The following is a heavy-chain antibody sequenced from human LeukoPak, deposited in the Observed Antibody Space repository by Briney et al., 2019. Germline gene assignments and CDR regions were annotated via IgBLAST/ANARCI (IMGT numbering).Heavy chain of an antibody. CDR3: ARGAPVAIFGPGYDEYFEY. CDR1: GYTFDNYD. D-gene: IGHD3-3*01. V-gene: IGHV1-8*01. CDR2: MNPGSGNT. J-gene: IGHJ4*02. Sequence: ASVKVSCKTSGYTFDNYDINWVRQAAGQRLKCMGWMNPGSGNTGYAHKFVARVTMARNTSMTTAYLALTGLTSGDTAIYYCARGAPVAIFGPGYDEYFEYWGQGTVVIVSS.